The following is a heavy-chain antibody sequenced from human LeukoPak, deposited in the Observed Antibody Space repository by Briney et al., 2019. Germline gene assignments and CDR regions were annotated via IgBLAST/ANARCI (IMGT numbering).Heavy chain of an antibody. CDR1: GGSISSYY. J-gene: IGHJ2*01. V-gene: IGHV4-59*01. D-gene: IGHD1-26*01. CDR2: IYYSGST. CDR3: ARDRALYQVGASCCWYFDL. Sequence: SETLSLTCTVSGGSISSYYWSWIRQPPGKGLEWIGYIYYSGSTNYNPSLKSRVTISVDTSKNQFSLKLSSVTAADTAVYYCARDRALYQVGASCCWYFDLWGRGTLVTVSS.